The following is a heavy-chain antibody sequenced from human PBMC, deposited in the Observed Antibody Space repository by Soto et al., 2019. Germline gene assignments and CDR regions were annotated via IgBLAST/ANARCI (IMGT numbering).Heavy chain of an antibody. CDR3: ARAVGATAFDI. CDR1: GFTFSSYD. J-gene: IGHJ3*02. CDR2: IGTAGDT. V-gene: IGHV3-13*01. Sequence: GGSLRLSCAASGFTFSSYDMHWVRQATGKGLEWVSAIGTAGDTYYPGSVKGRFTISRENAKNSLYLQMNSLRAGDTAVYYCARAVGATAFDIWGQGTMVTVSS. D-gene: IGHD1-26*01.